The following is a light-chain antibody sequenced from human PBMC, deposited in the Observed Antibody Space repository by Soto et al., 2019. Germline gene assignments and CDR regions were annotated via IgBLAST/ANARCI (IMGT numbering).Light chain of an antibody. V-gene: IGKV1-39*01. J-gene: IGKJ1*01. Sequence: DIQMTQSPSSLSASIGDRVTITCRARQTISDFLNWYQQKPGKAPQLLIYAASNLQSGVPSRFSVSGSGTDFTLTINALQSEDFATYSCQHSFSTPRTFGHGTKVDIK. CDR2: AAS. CDR1: QTISDF. CDR3: QHSFSTPRT.